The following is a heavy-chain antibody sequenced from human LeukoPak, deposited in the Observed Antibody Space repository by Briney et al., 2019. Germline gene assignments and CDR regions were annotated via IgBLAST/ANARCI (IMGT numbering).Heavy chain of an antibody. Sequence: SETLSLTCTVSGGSISPHYWSWIRQPPGKGLEWIGYIYYSGSTNYNPSLKSRVTISVDTSKNQFSLKLSSVTAADTAVYYCARATGIPSYYFDYWGQGTLVTVSS. CDR3: ARATGIPSYYFDY. CDR1: GGSISPHY. CDR2: IYYSGST. V-gene: IGHV4-59*11. J-gene: IGHJ4*02.